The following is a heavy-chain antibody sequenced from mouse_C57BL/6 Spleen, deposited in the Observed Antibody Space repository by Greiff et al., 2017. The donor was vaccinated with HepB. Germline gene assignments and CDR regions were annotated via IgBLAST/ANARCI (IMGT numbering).Heavy chain of an antibody. V-gene: IGHV1-39*01. CDR1: GYSFTDYN. J-gene: IGHJ3*01. CDR3: ARADYDGGLFAY. D-gene: IGHD2-4*01. CDR2: INPNYGTT. Sequence: VQLQQSGPELVKPGASVKISCKASGYSFTDYNMNWVKQSNGKSLEWIGVINPNYGTTSYNQKFKGKATLTVDQSSRPAYIQLNSLTSEDSAVFYCARADYDGGLFAYWGQGTRVTVSA.